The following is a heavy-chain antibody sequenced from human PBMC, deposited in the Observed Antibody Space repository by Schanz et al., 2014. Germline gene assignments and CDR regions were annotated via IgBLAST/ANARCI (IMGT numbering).Heavy chain of an antibody. J-gene: IGHJ4*02. CDR2: MNPNSGNP. CDR3: ARDGVDAAAGGNY. CDR1: GYTFTSYD. V-gene: IGHV1-8*01. D-gene: IGHD6-13*01. Sequence: QVQLIQSGAEVKKPGASVKVSCTASGYTFTSYDINWVRQAPGQGLEWLGWMNPNSGNPGFAQKFRGRVTFTADKSTSTVYMELSSLRSEDTAVYYCARDGVDAAAGGNYWGQGTLVTVSS.